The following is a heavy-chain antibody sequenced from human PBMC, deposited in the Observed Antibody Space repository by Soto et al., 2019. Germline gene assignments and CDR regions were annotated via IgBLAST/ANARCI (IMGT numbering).Heavy chain of an antibody. CDR1: GYTFTAYW. CDR2: IYPGDSDT. Sequence: GESLKISCKGSGYTFTAYWIGWVRQMPGKGLEWMGIIYPGDSDTRYSPSFQGQVTISADKSISTAYLQWSSLKASDTAIYYCASFGTNSYIYFYIDVWGEATTVTVS. V-gene: IGHV5-51*01. CDR3: ASFGTNSYIYFYIDV. J-gene: IGHJ6*03. D-gene: IGHD2-8*01.